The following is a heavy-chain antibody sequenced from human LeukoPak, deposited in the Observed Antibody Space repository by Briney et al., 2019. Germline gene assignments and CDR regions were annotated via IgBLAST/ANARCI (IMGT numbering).Heavy chain of an antibody. Sequence: SETLSLTCTVSGGSISSYYWSWIRQPPGKGLEWIGYIYYSGSTNYNPSLKSRVTISVDTSKNQFSLKLSSVTAADTAVYYCARSIAGTFDYWGQGTLVTVSS. J-gene: IGHJ4*02. CDR2: IYYSGST. D-gene: IGHD6-6*01. CDR1: GGSISSYY. V-gene: IGHV4-59*12. CDR3: ARSIAGTFDY.